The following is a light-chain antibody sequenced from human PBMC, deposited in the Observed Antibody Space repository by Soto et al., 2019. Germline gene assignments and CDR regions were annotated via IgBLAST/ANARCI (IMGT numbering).Light chain of an antibody. Sequence: QSALTQPASLSGSPRQSITISCTGTSSGFGNYNLVSWYQHHPGKAPKLLIYEANRRPSGVSNRFSGSKSGSTASLTISGLQPEDEADYCCCSFAGGKTLVFGGGTKLTVL. J-gene: IGLJ2*01. V-gene: IGLV2-23*01. CDR3: CSFAGGKTLV. CDR1: SSGFGNYNL. CDR2: EAN.